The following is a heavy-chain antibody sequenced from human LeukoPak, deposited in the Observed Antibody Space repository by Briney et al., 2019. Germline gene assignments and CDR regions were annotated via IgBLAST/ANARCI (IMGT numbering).Heavy chain of an antibody. CDR2: IIPIFGTA. CDR1: GGTFSSYA. J-gene: IGHJ6*02. V-gene: IGHV1-69*13. CDR3: ARGPFDMVRGVMYYYGMDV. Sequence: PRASVKVSCKASGGTFSSYAISWVRQAPGQGLEWMGGIIPIFGTANYAQKFQGRVTITADESTSTAYMELSSLRSEDTAVYYCARGPFDMVRGVMYYYGMDVWGQGTTVTVSS. D-gene: IGHD3-10*01.